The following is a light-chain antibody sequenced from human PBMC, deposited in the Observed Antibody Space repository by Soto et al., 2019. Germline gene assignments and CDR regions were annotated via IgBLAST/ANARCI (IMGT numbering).Light chain of an antibody. CDR2: AAS. J-gene: IGKJ1*01. V-gene: IGKV1-27*01. CDR3: QKYNSALGT. Sequence: DIQMTQSPSSLSASVGDRVTITCRASQGISNFLAWYQQKPGKIPKLLIYAASTLQSGVPSRFSGSGSGTVFTLTISSLQPEDVATYYCQKYNSALGTFGQGTKVEIK. CDR1: QGISNF.